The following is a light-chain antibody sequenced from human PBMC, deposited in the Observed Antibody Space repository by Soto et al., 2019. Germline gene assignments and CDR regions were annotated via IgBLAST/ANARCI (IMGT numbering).Light chain of an antibody. CDR1: QSVSSN. CDR2: GAS. V-gene: IGKV3-15*01. Sequence: EIVMTQSPATLSVSPGERATLSCRASQSVSSNLAWYQQKPGQAPRLLIYGASTRATGIPARFSGSGSGTEFTLTISSLQSEDFAVYYCQQYNNWPPEITFGRGTKVDIK. J-gene: IGKJ4*01. CDR3: QQYNNWPPEIT.